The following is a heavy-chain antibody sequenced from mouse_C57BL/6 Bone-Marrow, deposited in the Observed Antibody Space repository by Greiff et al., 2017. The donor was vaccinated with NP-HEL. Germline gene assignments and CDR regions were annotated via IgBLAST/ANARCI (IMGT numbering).Heavy chain of an antibody. CDR2: IDPNSGGT. CDR3: ARREGDYYGSSYDAMDY. Sequence: QVQLQQSGAELVKPGASVKLSCKASGYTFTSYWMHWVKQRPGRGLEWIGRIDPNSGGTKYNEKFKSKATLTVDKPSSTAYMQLSSLTSEDSAVYYCARREGDYYGSSYDAMDYWGQGTSVTVSS. J-gene: IGHJ4*01. D-gene: IGHD1-1*01. V-gene: IGHV1-72*01. CDR1: GYTFTSYW.